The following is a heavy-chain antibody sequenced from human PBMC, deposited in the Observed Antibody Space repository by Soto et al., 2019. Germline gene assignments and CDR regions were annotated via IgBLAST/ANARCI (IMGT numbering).Heavy chain of an antibody. CDR3: ARGGGVGVAGSAAFDM. J-gene: IGHJ3*02. V-gene: IGHV1-2*02. CDR2: INPATGAA. D-gene: IGHD3-3*01. Sequence: QLHLVQSGAVVKKPGASVTVSCSASGYPVTAYYMHWVRQAPGRGLEWMGGINPATGAAKYTQTFPGRVNMTRDTSTSTGFMELSGLTSEDTAVFYCARGGGVGVAGSAAFDMWGQGTLVTVSS. CDR1: GYPVTAYY.